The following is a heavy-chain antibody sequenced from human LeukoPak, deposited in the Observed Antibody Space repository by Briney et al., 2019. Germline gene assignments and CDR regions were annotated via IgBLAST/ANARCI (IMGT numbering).Heavy chain of an antibody. CDR1: GGSISSYY. V-gene: IGHV4-59*08. Sequence: PSETLSLTCTVSGGSISSYYWSWIRQPPGKGLEWIGYIYYSGGTNYNPSLKSRDTISVDTSKNQFSLKLSSVTAADTAVYYCARLGFSNSGSYLAPSDYWGQGTLVTVSS. D-gene: IGHD1-26*01. J-gene: IGHJ4*02. CDR3: ARLGFSNSGSYLAPSDY. CDR2: IYYSGGT.